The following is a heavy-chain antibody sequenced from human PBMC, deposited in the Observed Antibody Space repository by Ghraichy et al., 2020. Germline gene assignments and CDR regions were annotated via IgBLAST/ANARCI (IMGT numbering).Heavy chain of an antibody. D-gene: IGHD5-18*01. CDR2: INPTGST. V-gene: IGHV4-34*01. CDR3: ARRRELWSAAEGDAFDM. Sequence: SETLSLTCAVYVGSFSGYYWSWIRQPPGKGLEWIGEINPTGSTNNSPSLKSRLTMLVDTSKNQFSLKLKSVTAADTAMYYCARRRELWSAAEGDAFDMWGQGTMVTVSS. CDR1: VGSFSGYY. J-gene: IGHJ3*02.